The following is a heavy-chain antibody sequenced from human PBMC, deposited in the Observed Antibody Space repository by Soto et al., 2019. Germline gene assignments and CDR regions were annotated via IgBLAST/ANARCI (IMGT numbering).Heavy chain of an antibody. J-gene: IGHJ3*02. CDR2: INPNSGGT. CDR3: ARALYSCGPHDAFDI. V-gene: IGHV1-2*04. D-gene: IGHD5-18*01. Sequence: QVQLVQSGAEVKKPGASVKVSCKASGYTFTGYYMHWVRQAPGQGLEWMGWINPNSGGTNYAQKFQGWVTMTRDTSISTAYMELSRLRSDDTAVYYCARALYSCGPHDAFDIWGQGTMVTVSS. CDR1: GYTFTGYY.